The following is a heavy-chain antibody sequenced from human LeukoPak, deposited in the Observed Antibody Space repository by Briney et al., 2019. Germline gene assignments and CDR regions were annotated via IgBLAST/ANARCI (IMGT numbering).Heavy chain of an antibody. CDR2: ISTYNDNT. Sequence: ASVKVSCKASGYTFTSHGISWVRQAPGQGLDWMGWISTYNDNTKYAQKFQGRVTLTTDQSTSTAYMELRGLRSDDTAVYYCARDSLDGYNYLGYWGQGTLVTVSS. CDR1: GYTFTSHG. CDR3: ARDSLDGYNYLGY. D-gene: IGHD5-24*01. J-gene: IGHJ4*02. V-gene: IGHV1-18*01.